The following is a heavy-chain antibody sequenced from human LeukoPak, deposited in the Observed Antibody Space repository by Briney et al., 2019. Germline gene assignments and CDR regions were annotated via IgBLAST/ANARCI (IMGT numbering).Heavy chain of an antibody. J-gene: IGHJ6*03. CDR3: ASGYGYMDV. D-gene: IGHD5-18*01. Sequence: GGSLRLSCAASGFTFSSYSMNWVRQAPGKGLEWVSYISSSSSTIYYADSVKGRFTISRDNAKNSLYLQMNSLRAEDTAVYYCASGYGYMDVWGKGTTVTVSS. CDR2: ISSSSSTI. CDR1: GFTFSSYS. V-gene: IGHV3-48*01.